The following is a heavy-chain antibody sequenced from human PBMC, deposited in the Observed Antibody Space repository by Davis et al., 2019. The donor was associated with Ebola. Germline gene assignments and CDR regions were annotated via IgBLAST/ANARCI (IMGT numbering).Heavy chain of an antibody. CDR1: GFTFSSQW. CDR3: ARDPALVVTGGGWHFDL. V-gene: IGHV3-74*01. CDR2: INSDGSSA. D-gene: IGHD2-21*02. J-gene: IGHJ2*01. Sequence: GESLKISCAASGFTFSSQWMPWDSHAPWKGLVFTSCINSDGSSASYADSVKGRFTISRDNAKNTLYLQMKSLRAEDTAVYYCARDPALVVTGGGWHFDLCGRGTLVTVSS.